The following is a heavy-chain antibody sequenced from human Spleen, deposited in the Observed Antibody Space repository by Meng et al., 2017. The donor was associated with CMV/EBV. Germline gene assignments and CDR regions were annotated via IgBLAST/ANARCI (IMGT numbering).Heavy chain of an antibody. Sequence: GGSLRLSCAASGFTFSSYEMNWVRQAPGKGLEWVSYISSSGSTIYYADSVKGRFTISRDNAKNSLYLQMNSLRAEDTAVYYCAREKYQPPNWFDPWGQGTLVTVSS. J-gene: IGHJ5*02. V-gene: IGHV3-48*03. CDR3: AREKYQPPNWFDP. D-gene: IGHD2-2*01. CDR2: ISSSGSTI. CDR1: GFTFSSYE.